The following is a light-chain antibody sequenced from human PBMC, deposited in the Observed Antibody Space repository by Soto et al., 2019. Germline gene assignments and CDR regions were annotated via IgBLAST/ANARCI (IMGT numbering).Light chain of an antibody. Sequence: EIVLTQSPVILSLSPGERATLSCRASQSVYTYLAWYQQKPGQAPRLLIYDASNRATGIPARFSGSGSGTDFTLTISSLEPEDFAVYYCQQRTNWPPWTFGQGTKVEI. CDR3: QQRTNWPPWT. CDR1: QSVYTY. J-gene: IGKJ1*01. V-gene: IGKV3-11*01. CDR2: DAS.